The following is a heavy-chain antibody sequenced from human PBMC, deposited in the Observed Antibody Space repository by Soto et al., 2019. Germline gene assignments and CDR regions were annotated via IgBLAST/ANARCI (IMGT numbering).Heavy chain of an antibody. CDR2: VSHDGRNT. CDR1: GFTFSDYA. D-gene: IGHD6-19*01. CDR3: AKGGRQWLVTSDFNY. Sequence: VQLVESGGGVVQPGRSLRLSCAASGFTFSDYAMHWVRQAPGKGLEWVAVVSHDGRNTHYADSVKGRFTISGDSSKNTVSLEVTSLRAGDRAGSYCAKGGRQWLVTSDFNYWGQGALVTVSS. J-gene: IGHJ4*02. V-gene: IGHV3-30*18.